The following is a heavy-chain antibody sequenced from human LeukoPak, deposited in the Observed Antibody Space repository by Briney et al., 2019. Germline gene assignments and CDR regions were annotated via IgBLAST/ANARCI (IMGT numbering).Heavy chain of an antibody. CDR1: GFTFSSYW. CDR3: AKDLTYYYDSSVDY. V-gene: IGHV3-74*01. D-gene: IGHD3-22*01. CDR2: INSDGSTT. J-gene: IGHJ4*02. Sequence: PGGSLRLSCAASGFTFSSYWMHWVRQAPGKGLVWVSRINSDGSTTTYADSVKGRFTISRDNAKNTLYMQMNSLRDEDTAVYYCAKDLTYYYDSSVDYWGQGTLVTVSS.